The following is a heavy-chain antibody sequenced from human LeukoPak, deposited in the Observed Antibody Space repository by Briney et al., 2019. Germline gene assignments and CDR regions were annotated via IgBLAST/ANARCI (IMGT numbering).Heavy chain of an antibody. J-gene: IGHJ4*02. CDR3: ARVWATTYYDFWSGYYTFDY. CDR1: GGSFSGYY. D-gene: IGHD3-3*01. V-gene: IGHV4-34*01. CDR2: INHSGST. Sequence: PSETLSPTCAVYGGSFSGYYWSWIRQPPGKGLEWIGEINHSGSTNYNPSLKSRVTISVDTSKNQFSLKLSSVTAADTAVYYCARVWATTYYDFWSGYYTFDYWGQGTLVTVSS.